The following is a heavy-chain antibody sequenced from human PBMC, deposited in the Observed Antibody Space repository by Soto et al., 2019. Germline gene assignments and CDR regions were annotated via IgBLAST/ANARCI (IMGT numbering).Heavy chain of an antibody. D-gene: IGHD2-15*01. CDR3: ARDGLGGSSGIDP. J-gene: IGHJ5*02. V-gene: IGHV4-31*03. CDR1: GGSISSGGYY. Sequence: QVQLQESGPGLVKPSQTLSLTCTVSGGSISSGGYYWSWIRQHPGKGLEWIGYIYYSGSTYYNPSLESRVTISVDTSKNQFSLKLSSLTAADTAVYYCARDGLGGSSGIDPWGQGTLVTVSS. CDR2: IYYSGST.